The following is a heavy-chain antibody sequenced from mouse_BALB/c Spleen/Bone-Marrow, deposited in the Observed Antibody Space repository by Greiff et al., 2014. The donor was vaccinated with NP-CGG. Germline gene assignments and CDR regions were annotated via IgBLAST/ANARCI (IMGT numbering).Heavy chain of an antibody. CDR3: ARRNWVYYAMDY. V-gene: IGHV3-2*02. Sequence: VQLKESGPGLVKPSQSLSLTCTVTGYSVTSDYAWNWIRQFPGNKLEWMGYISYSGSTSYNPSLKSRISITRDTSKNQFFLQLNSVTSEDTATYYRARRNWVYYAMDYWGQGTSVTVSS. D-gene: IGHD4-1*01. CDR1: GYSVTSDYA. J-gene: IGHJ4*01. CDR2: ISYSGST.